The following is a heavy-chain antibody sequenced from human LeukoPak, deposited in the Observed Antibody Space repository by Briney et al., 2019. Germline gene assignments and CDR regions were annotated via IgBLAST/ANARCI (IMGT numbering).Heavy chain of an antibody. CDR2: ISGSGGST. J-gene: IGHJ4*02. CDR1: GFTLSTYA. Sequence: GGSQRLSCAASGFTLSTYAMSWVRQAPGKGLEWVSAISGSGGSTYYADSVKGRFTISRDNSKNTLYLQMNSLRAEDTSIYFCAKALEQETVIALDSWGQGTLVTVSS. CDR3: AKALEQETVIALDS. V-gene: IGHV3-23*01. D-gene: IGHD6-13*01.